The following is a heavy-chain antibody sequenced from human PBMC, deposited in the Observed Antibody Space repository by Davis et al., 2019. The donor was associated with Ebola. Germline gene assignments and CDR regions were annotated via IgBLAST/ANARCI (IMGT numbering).Heavy chain of an antibody. CDR2: INPNDGRT. V-gene: IGHV1-46*03. J-gene: IGHJ3*02. CDR1: GYTFTNYY. Sequence: AASVKVSCEASGYTFTNYYMHWVRQAPGQGLAWMGMINPNDGRTIYAQKFQGRVTVTRDTSTTTVYMDLSSLRSEDTALYYCTTPGGQDSGYDVFDIWGQGTMVTVSS. CDR3: TTPGGQDSGYDVFDI. D-gene: IGHD5-12*01.